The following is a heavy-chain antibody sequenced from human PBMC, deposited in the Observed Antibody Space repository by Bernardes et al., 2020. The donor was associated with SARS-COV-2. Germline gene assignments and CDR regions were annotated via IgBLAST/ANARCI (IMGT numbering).Heavy chain of an antibody. D-gene: IGHD3-10*01. V-gene: IGHV4-59*01. CDR1: PGSFSAYY. Sequence: SETLSLTCTVSPGSFSAYYWCWIRQPPGKGLEWIGNVLDSGTTNYNPSLKSRVTISLDGSKTQFSLNLRSVTGADTATYYCATGPSMVRANWFDPWGQGTLVTVSS. CDR3: ATGPSMVRANWFDP. J-gene: IGHJ5*02. CDR2: VLDSGTT.